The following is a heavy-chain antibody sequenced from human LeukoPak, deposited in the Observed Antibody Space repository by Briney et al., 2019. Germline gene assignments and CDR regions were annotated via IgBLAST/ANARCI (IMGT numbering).Heavy chain of an antibody. V-gene: IGHV4-34*01. J-gene: IGHJ4*02. CDR1: GGSFSGYY. Sequence: SETLSLTCAVYGGSFSGYYWSWIRQPPGKGLEWIGEINHSGSTNYNPSLKSRVTISVDTSKNQFSLKLSSVTAADTAVYYCARGFFGEVVVNNPRDSDYWGQGTLVTVSS. CDR2: INHSGST. D-gene: IGHD3-22*01. CDR3: ARGFFGEVVVNNPRDSDY.